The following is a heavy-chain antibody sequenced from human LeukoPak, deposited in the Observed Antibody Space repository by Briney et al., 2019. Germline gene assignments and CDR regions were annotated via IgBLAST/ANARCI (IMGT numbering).Heavy chain of an antibody. V-gene: IGHV4-30-4*08. CDR3: ARRSSSTSCCPNWFDP. Sequence: SETLSLTCTVSGGSISSGDYYWSWIRQPPGKGLEWIGYIYYSGSTYYNPSLKSRVTISVDTSKNQFSLKLSSVTAADTAVYYCARRSSSTSCCPNWFDPWGQGTLVTVSS. D-gene: IGHD2-2*01. J-gene: IGHJ5*02. CDR1: GGSISSGDYY. CDR2: IYYSGST.